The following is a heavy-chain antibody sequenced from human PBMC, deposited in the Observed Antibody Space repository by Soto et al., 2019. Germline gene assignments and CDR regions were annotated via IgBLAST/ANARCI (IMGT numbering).Heavy chain of an antibody. D-gene: IGHD3-9*01. CDR2: IYYSGST. J-gene: IGHJ4*02. CDR1: GGSISRSSYY. CDR3: ARRESYDILTGYYHFDY. V-gene: IGHV4-39*01. Sequence: PSETLSLTCSVSGGSISRSSYYWGWLRQPPGKGLEWIGNIYYSGSTYYNPSLKSRVTISVDTSKNQFSLKLSSVTAADTAVYYCARRESYDILTGYYHFDYWGQGTLVTVSS.